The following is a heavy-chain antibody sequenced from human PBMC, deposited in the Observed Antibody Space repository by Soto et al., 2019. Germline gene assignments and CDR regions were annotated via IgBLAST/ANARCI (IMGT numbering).Heavy chain of an antibody. D-gene: IGHD6-19*01. CDR3: AHGRGWLSDY. CDR2: IYWDDDN. J-gene: IGHJ4*02. Sequence: QITLRESGPTLVKPTQTLTLTCSFSGFSLSSTAVGVNWIRQPPGKAPEWLALIYWDDDNHYSPSLKSRLTITKDTSKNQVVFTMTNMDPVDTATYYCAHGRGWLSDYWGQGILVTVSS. V-gene: IGHV2-5*02. CDR1: GFSLSSTAVG.